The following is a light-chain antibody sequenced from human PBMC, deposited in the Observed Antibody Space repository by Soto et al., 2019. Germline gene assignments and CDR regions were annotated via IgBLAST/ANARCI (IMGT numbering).Light chain of an antibody. Sequence: DIQMTQSPCSLCASVGDRVTITCRASEIISRYLNWYQQKPGKAPKLLMYAASNLESGVPSRFSGSGSGTDFTLTISSLQPEDFATYYCQLSYSTPLTFGGGTKVEIK. V-gene: IGKV1-39*01. CDR1: EIISRY. J-gene: IGKJ4*01. CDR2: AAS. CDR3: QLSYSTPLT.